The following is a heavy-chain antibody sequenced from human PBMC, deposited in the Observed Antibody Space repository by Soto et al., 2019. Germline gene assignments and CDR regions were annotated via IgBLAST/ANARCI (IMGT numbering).Heavy chain of an antibody. CDR2: INPSGGST. Sequence: ASVKVSCKASGYTLTSYYMHWVRQAPGQGLEWMGIINPSGGSTSYAQKFQGRVTMTRDTSTSTVYMELSSLRSEDTAVYYCAREEYYGSGSYHIDYWGQGTLVTVSS. CDR3: AREEYYGSGSYHIDY. J-gene: IGHJ4*02. CDR1: GYTLTSYY. D-gene: IGHD3-10*01. V-gene: IGHV1-46*01.